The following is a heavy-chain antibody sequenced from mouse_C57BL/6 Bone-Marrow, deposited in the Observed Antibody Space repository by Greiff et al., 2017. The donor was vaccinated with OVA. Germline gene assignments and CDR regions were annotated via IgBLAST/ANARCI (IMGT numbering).Heavy chain of an antibody. CDR3: ASYDYDYAMDY. CDR2: INSDGGST. Sequence: EVMLVESGGGLVQPGESLKLSCESNEYEFPSHDMSWVRKTPEKRLELVGAINSDGGSTYYPDTMERRFIISRDNTKKTLYLQMSSLRSEDTALYYCASYDYDYAMDYWGQGTSVTVSS. J-gene: IGHJ4*01. D-gene: IGHD2-4*01. V-gene: IGHV5-2*01. CDR1: EYEFPSHD.